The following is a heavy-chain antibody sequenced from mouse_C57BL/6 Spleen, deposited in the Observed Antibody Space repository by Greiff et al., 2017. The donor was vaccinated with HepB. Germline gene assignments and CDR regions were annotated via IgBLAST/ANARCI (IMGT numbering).Heavy chain of an antibody. CDR1: GYTFTSYW. V-gene: IGHV1-50*01. D-gene: IGHD2-4*01. Sequence: VQLQQSGAELVKPGASVKLSCKASGYTFTSYWMQWVKQRPGQGLEWIGEIDPSDSYTNYNQKFKGKATLTVDTSSSTAYMPLSSLTSEDSAVYYCARRGDYDGAWFAYWGQGTLVTVSA. J-gene: IGHJ3*01. CDR2: IDPSDSYT. CDR3: ARRGDYDGAWFAY.